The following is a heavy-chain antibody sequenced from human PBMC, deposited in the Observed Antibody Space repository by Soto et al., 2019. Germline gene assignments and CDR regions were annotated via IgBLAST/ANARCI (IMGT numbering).Heavy chain of an antibody. CDR1: GGSISSGDYY. J-gene: IGHJ5*02. CDR2: IYYSGST. Sequence: SETLSLTCTVSGGSISSGDYYWSWIRQPPGKGLEWIGYIYYSGSTYYNPSLKSRVTISVDTSKNQFSLKLSSVTAADTAVYYCARATIVLVPAAMVSHWFEPWGQGTLVTVS. V-gene: IGHV4-30-4*01. CDR3: ARATIVLVPAAMVSHWFEP. D-gene: IGHD2-2*01.